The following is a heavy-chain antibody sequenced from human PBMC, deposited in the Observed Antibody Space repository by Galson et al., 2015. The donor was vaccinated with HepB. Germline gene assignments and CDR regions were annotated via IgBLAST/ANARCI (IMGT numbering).Heavy chain of an antibody. V-gene: IGHV3-48*04. D-gene: IGHD7-27*01. CDR1: TFIFTTYS. CDR3: TSSLTRTGDWSDGHAFDI. Sequence: SLRLSCAASTFIFTTYSMNWVRQAPGKGLELVSYISSSSTTICYADSVKGRFTISRDNAKNSLYLQMNSLKTVDTAVYYCTSSLTRTGDWSDGHAFDIWGQGTMVTVSS. CDR2: ISSSSTTI. J-gene: IGHJ3*02.